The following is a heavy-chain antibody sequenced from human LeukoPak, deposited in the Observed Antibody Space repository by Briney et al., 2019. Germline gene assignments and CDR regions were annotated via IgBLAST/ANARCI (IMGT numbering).Heavy chain of an antibody. CDR1: GGSISSGGYY. CDR3: AIRRGANGDYVWFDP. CDR2: IYYSGST. Sequence: SETLSLTRTVSGGSISSGGYYWSWIRQHPGKGLEWIGYIYYSGSTYYNPSLKSRVTISVDTSKNQFSLKLSSVTAADTAVYYCAIRRGANGDYVWFDPWGQGTLVTVSS. D-gene: IGHD4-17*01. V-gene: IGHV4-31*03. J-gene: IGHJ5*02.